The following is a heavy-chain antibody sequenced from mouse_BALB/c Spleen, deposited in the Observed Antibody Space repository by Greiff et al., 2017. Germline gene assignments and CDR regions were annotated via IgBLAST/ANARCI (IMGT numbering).Heavy chain of an antibody. CDR3: SAEEGYRNYGYYYAMDY. CDR2: IDPENGDS. CDR1: GFNIKDYY. J-gene: IGHJ4*01. V-gene: IGHV14-4*02. Sequence: VQLQQSGAELVRSGASVKLSCTASGFNIKDYYMLWVKQRPEQGLEWIGWIDPENGDSEYAPKFQGKATMTADPSSNTAYLQLSSLKSEDTAVYYCSAEEGYRNYGYYYAMDYWGQGTSVTVSS. D-gene: IGHD2-1*01.